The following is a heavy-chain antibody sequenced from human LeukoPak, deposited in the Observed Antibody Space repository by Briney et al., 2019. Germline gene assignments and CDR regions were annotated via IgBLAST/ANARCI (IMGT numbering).Heavy chain of an antibody. Sequence: GGSLRLSCAASGFTFDDYAMHWVRQAPGKGLEWVSGISWNSGSIGYADSVKGRFTISRDNAKNSLYLQMNSLRAEDTALYYWPKNGSPGPKPDFAYGGQGPWSPSPQ. CDR2: ISWNSGSI. V-gene: IGHV3-9*01. CDR3: PKNGSPGPKPDFAY. J-gene: IGHJ4*02. D-gene: IGHD1-14*01. CDR1: GFTFDDYA.